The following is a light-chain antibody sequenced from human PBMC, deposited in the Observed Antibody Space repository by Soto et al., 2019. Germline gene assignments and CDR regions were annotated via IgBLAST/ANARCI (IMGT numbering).Light chain of an antibody. V-gene: IGKV4-1*01. CDR2: WAS. CDR1: QSVLYSSNNKNY. Sequence: DIVMTQSPDSLAVSLGERATINCKSSQSVLYSSNNKNYLVWYQQKPGQPPKLLIYWASTRESGVPDRFSGSGSGTDFTLPIRSLQAEDVAVYYCQQYSSTPLTFGGGTKVEIK. CDR3: QQYSSTPLT. J-gene: IGKJ4*01.